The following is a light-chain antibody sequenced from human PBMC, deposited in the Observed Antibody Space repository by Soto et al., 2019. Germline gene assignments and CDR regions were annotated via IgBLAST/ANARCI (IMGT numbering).Light chain of an antibody. CDR1: QSVSSSY. J-gene: IGKJ5*01. CDR3: QQYGSSPAIT. V-gene: IGKV3-20*01. Sequence: EIVLTQSPGTLSLSPGERATLSCRASQSVSSSYLAWYQQKPGQAPRLLIYGVSSRATGIPDRFSGSGSGTDFTLTISRLEPDDFAVYYCQQYGSSPAITFGQGTRLEIK. CDR2: GVS.